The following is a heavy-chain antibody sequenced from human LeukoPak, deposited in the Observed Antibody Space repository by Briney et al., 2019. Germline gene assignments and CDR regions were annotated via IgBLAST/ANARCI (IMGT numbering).Heavy chain of an antibody. D-gene: IGHD3-3*01. CDR1: GGSFSGYY. CDR2: INHSGST. V-gene: IGHV4-34*01. CDR3: ARPRWYDFWSGPTRDAFDI. Sequence: PSETLSLTCAVYGGSFSGYYWSWIRQPPGKGLEWIGEINHSGSTNYNPSLKSRVTISVDTSKNQFSLKLSSVTAADTAVYYCARPRWYDFWSGPTRDAFDIWGQGTMVTVSS. J-gene: IGHJ3*02.